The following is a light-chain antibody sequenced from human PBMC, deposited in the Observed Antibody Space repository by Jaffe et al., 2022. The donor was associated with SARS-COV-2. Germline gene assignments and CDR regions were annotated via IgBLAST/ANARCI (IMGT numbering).Light chain of an antibody. Sequence: QSVLTQPPSASGTPGQRVTISCSGSSSNIGSNTVNWFQQLPGTAPKVLIYSNNQRPSGVPDRFSGSKSGTSASLAISGLQSEDEADYYCAAWDDSLTVVVFGGGTKLTVL. CDR3: AAWDDSLTVVV. J-gene: IGLJ2*01. CDR1: SSNIGSNT. V-gene: IGLV1-44*01. CDR2: SNN.